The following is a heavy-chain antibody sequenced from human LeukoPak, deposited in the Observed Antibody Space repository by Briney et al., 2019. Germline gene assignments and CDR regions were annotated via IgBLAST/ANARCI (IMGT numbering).Heavy chain of an antibody. V-gene: IGHV3-33*01. CDR2: IWYDGSNK. D-gene: IGHD1-26*01. J-gene: IGHJ4*02. CDR1: GFTFSSYG. CDR3: ARDSPAWELPIDY. Sequence: GGSLRLSCAASGFTFSSYGMHWVRQAPGKGLEWVAVIWYDGSNKYYADSVKGRFTISRDNSKNTLYLQMNSLRAEDTAVYYCARDSPAWELPIDYWGQGTLVTVS.